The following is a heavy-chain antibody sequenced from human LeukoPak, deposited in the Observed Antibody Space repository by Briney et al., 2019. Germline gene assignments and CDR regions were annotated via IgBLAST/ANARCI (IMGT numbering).Heavy chain of an antibody. J-gene: IGHJ3*02. V-gene: IGHV3-48*03. CDR1: GFTFSSYE. CDR3: ARDRGPRRDDAFDI. Sequence: GSLRLSCAASGFTFSSYELNWVRQAPGEGLEWVSFITSSSDNTHYADSVKGRFTISRDNAKDSLYLQMNSLRAEDTAVYYCARDRGPRRDDAFDIWGQGRIGSVSS. CDR2: ITSSSDNT. D-gene: IGHD1-14*01.